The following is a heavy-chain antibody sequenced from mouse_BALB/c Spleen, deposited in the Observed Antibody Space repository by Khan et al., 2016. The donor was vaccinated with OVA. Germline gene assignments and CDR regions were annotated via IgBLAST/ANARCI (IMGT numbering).Heavy chain of an antibody. J-gene: IGHJ2*01. CDR3: SIITTATVGY. Sequence: QIQLVQSGPELKKPGETVKISCKASGYTFTDYSMHWVKQAPGKGLKWMGWINTETGEPTYADDFKGRFAFSLETSASTAYLQINNLKNEDTATYFYSIITTATVGYWGQGTTLTVSS. V-gene: IGHV9-2-1*01. CDR1: GYTFTDYS. CDR2: INTETGEP. D-gene: IGHD1-2*01.